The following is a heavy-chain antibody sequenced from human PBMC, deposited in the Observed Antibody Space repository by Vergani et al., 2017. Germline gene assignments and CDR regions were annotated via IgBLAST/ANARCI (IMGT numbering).Heavy chain of an antibody. J-gene: IGHJ3*02. CDR3: VSDQVTVLRGSDALDS. Sequence: EVQLVESGGDLVQPGRSLRLSCTASGFTFGYYAMDWFRQAPGQGLEWVGGIRSKAYGQATIYAASVKGRFTISKDDSKSIANLQMNKLQTEDTAMYYCVSDQVTVLRGSDALDSWGEGRKVTVSS. V-gene: IGHV3-49*03. D-gene: IGHD3-10*01. CDR1: GFTFGYYA. CDR2: IRSKAYGQAT.